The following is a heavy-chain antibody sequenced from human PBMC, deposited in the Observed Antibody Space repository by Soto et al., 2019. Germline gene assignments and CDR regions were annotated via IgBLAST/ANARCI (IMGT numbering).Heavy chain of an antibody. D-gene: IGHD1-26*01. CDR3: ARAHRGYSGSYLNWFDP. Sequence: SETLSLTCAVYGGSFSGYYWSWIRQPPGKGLEWIGEINHSGSTNYNPSLKSRVTISVDTSKNQFSLKLSSVTAADTAVYYCARAHRGYSGSYLNWFDPWGQGTLVTAPQ. CDR2: INHSGST. CDR1: GGSFSGYY. J-gene: IGHJ5*02. V-gene: IGHV4-34*01.